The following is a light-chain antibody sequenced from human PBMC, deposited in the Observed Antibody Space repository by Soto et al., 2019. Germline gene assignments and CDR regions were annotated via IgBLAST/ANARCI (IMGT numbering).Light chain of an antibody. CDR3: QQYAASPLP. J-gene: IGKJ4*01. V-gene: IGKV3-20*01. CDR1: QTVGRNY. Sequence: EIVLTQSPGTLSLSPGERATLSCRASQTVGRNYLAWYQQKPGHTPRLLLYHASNRATGIPDRFSGSGSGTDFTLTISRLEPEEFAVYYCQQYAASPLPFGGGAKVEI. CDR2: HAS.